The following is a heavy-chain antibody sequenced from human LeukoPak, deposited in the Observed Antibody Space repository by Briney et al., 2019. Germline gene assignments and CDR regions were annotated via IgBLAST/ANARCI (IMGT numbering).Heavy chain of an antibody. V-gene: IGHV5-51*01. Sequence: GESLKISCKGSGYSFTSYWIGWVRQMPGKGLEWMGIIYPGDSDTRYSPSFQGQVTISADKSISTAYLQWSSLKASDTAMYYCARQDPYSSGWYSWFDYWGQGTLVTVSS. CDR3: ARQDPYSSGWYSWFDY. CDR1: GYSFTSYW. D-gene: IGHD6-19*01. J-gene: IGHJ4*02. CDR2: IYPGDSDT.